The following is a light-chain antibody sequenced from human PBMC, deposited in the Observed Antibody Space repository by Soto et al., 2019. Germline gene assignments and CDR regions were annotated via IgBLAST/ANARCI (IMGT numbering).Light chain of an antibody. CDR3: QPSSVLPPYT. J-gene: IGKJ2*01. Sequence: VLTKSVDPVCWCLVERDTLSCRASQSISLSLAWYQHKPGQAPRLLIYDASNRATGIPARFSGSGFGTDFTLTISSLEPEDFAVYYCQPSSVLPPYTFGQGGKVDI. CDR2: DAS. CDR1: QSISLS. V-gene: IGKV3-11*01.